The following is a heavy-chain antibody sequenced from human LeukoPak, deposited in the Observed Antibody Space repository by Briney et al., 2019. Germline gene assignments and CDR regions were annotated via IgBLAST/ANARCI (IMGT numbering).Heavy chain of an antibody. J-gene: IGHJ4*02. CDR3: AREKSGYGYGPHDY. V-gene: IGHV3-21*01. CDR2: ISSSSSYI. CDR1: GFTFSSYS. D-gene: IGHD5-18*01. Sequence: GGSLRLSCAASGFTFSSYSINWVRQAPGKGLEWVSSISSSSSYIYYADSVKGRFTISRDNAKNSLYLQMNSLRAEDTAVYYCAREKSGYGYGPHDYWGQGTLVTVSS.